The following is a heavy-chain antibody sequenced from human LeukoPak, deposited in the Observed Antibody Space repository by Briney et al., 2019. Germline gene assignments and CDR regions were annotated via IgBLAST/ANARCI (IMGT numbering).Heavy chain of an antibody. CDR3: ARRGSIFEDSEWRTAFDL. D-gene: IGHD3-9*01. Sequence: SETLSLTCTVYGGSFNGYYWSWIRQPPGKGLEWIGEINHSGSTNYNPSLKSRVTISVDTSKNQFSLKLSSVTAADTAVYYCARRGSIFEDSEWRTAFDLWGQGTMVIVSS. J-gene: IGHJ3*01. CDR2: INHSGST. V-gene: IGHV4-34*01. CDR1: GGSFNGYY.